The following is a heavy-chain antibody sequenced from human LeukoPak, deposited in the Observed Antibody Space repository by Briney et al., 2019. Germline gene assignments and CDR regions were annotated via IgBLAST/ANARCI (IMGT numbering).Heavy chain of an antibody. Sequence: GRSLRLSCTASGFTFGDYAMSWFRQAPGKGLEWVGFIRSKAHGGTTEYAASVKGRFTISRDDSKSIAYLQMHSLKTEDTAVYYCTRGLAQLELDGFDYWGQGTLVTVSS. V-gene: IGHV3-49*03. CDR1: GFTFGDYA. CDR2: IRSKAHGGTT. J-gene: IGHJ4*02. CDR3: TRGLAQLELDGFDY. D-gene: IGHD1-1*01.